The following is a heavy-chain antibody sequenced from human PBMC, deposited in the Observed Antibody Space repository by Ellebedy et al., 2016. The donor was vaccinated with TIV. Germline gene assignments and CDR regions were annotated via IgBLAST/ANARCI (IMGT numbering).Heavy chain of an antibody. CDR2: IKYDGSNE. V-gene: IGHV3-30*02. J-gene: IGHJ5*02. CDR3: AKDLGSTSWYDQ. Sequence: GESLKISCTASFINYFAIHWVRQAPGKGLEGGAFIKYDGSNECADPLKGRFTVSRDNSKNTVYLQMSSLRPGDTAVYYCAKDLGSTSWYDQWGPGTLVTVSS. D-gene: IGHD2-2*01. CDR1: FINYFA.